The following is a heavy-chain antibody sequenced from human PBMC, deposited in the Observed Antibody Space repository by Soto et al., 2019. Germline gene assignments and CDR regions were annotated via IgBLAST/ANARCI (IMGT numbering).Heavy chain of an antibody. CDR2: IDDSGST. Sequence: SETLSLTCTVSSGTISSRSHYWAWIRQPPGKGLEWIGVIDDSGSTHYSESLKSRVTISVDTSKNQFSLKVSSVTATDTAVYYCARQGRNTRIVLIKHYDTDFWGQGTAVTVSS. D-gene: IGHD1-1*01. V-gene: IGHV4-39*01. CDR3: ARQGRNTRIVLIKHYDTDF. CDR1: SGTISSRSHY. J-gene: IGHJ6*02.